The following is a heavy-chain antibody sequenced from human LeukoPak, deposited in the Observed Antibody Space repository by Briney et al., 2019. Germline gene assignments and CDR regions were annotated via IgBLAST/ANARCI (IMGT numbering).Heavy chain of an antibody. CDR3: ARGAQYSSSSSDQTIENHYYMDV. V-gene: IGHV4-34*01. J-gene: IGHJ6*03. CDR2: INHSGST. Sequence: SETLSLTCAVYGASFSGYYWSWIRQPPGKGLEWIGEINHSGSTNYNPSLKSRVTISVDTSKNQCSLKLSSVTAADTAVYYCARGAQYSSSSSDQTIENHYYMDVWGKGTTVTVSS. D-gene: IGHD6-6*01. CDR1: GASFSGYY.